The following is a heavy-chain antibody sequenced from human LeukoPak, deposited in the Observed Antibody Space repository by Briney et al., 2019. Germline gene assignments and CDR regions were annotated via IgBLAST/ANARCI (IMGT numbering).Heavy chain of an antibody. Sequence: PGGSLRLSCAASGFTFSSYSMNWVRQAPGKGLEWVSSISSSSSYIYYADSVKGRFTISRDNAKNSLYLQMNSLRAEDTAVYYCAKDGSTSLLRSPYYFDYWGQGTLVTVSS. CDR1: GFTFSSYS. CDR3: AKDGSTSLLRSPYYFDY. J-gene: IGHJ4*02. CDR2: ISSSSSYI. V-gene: IGHV3-21*04. D-gene: IGHD2-2*01.